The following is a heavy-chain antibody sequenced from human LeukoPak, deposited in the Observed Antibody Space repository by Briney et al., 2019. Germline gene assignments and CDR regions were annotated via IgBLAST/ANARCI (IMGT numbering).Heavy chain of an antibody. CDR3: ARLHYDTSGLYYYFDY. CDR1: GDSISSHY. V-gene: IGHV4-59*08. Sequence: SETLSLTCAVSGDSISSHYWSWIRQPPGKGLEWIGYIHYSVTTNYNPSLKSRIAISVDTSKNQFSLKLTSVTAADTAVYYCARLHYDTSGLYYYFDYWGQGTLVSVSS. J-gene: IGHJ4*02. CDR2: IHYSVTT. D-gene: IGHD3-22*01.